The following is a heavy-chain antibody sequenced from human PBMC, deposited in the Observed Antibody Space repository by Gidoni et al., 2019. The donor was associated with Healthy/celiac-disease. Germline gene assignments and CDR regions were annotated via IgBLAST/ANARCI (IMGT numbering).Heavy chain of an antibody. CDR2: INHSGST. J-gene: IGHJ6*02. CDR1: GGSFSGYY. V-gene: IGHV4-34*01. Sequence: QVQLQQWGAGLLKPSETLSLTCAVYGGSFSGYYWSWIRQPPGKGLEWIGEINHSGSTNYNPSLKSRVTISVDTSKNQFSLKLSSVTAADTAVYYCARGGNYYGSGGYYYYGMDVWGQGTTVTVSS. D-gene: IGHD3-10*01. CDR3: ARGGNYYGSGGYYYYGMDV.